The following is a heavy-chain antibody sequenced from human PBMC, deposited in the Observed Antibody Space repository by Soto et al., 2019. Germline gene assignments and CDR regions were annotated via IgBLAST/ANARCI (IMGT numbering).Heavy chain of an antibody. V-gene: IGHV3-74*01. CDR2: ISTDGSST. CDR3: ARATGSNHPFDY. J-gene: IGHJ4*02. D-gene: IGHD2-2*01. Sequence: EVQLVESGGGLVQPGGSLRLSCAATGFTFSTYWMHWVRQGPGKGLVWVSRISTDGSSTTYADSVKGRFTISRDNAKNTLYLQMNSLRAEGTAVYYCARATGSNHPFDYWGQGSLVTVSS. CDR1: GFTFSTYW.